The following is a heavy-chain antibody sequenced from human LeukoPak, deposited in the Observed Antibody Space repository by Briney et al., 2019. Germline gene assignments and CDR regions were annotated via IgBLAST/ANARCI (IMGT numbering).Heavy chain of an antibody. D-gene: IGHD3-22*01. V-gene: IGHV4-59*01. Sequence: SETLSLTCTVSGGSISDYYWSWIRQPPGKGLECIGYIYYSGSTNYNPSLQSRVTISIDTSKDQFSLKMSSVTAADTAVYYCATYDGTGKFAFWGQGTLVAVSS. CDR3: ATYDGTGKFAF. J-gene: IGHJ4*02. CDR2: IYYSGST. CDR1: GGSISDYY.